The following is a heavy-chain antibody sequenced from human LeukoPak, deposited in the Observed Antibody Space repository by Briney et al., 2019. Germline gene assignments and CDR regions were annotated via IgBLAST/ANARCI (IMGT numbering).Heavy chain of an antibody. D-gene: IGHD3-22*01. CDR3: ARENPSGYYNRPIDY. CDR2: IYYSGSI. J-gene: IGHJ4*02. CDR1: GASTSSYY. V-gene: IGHV4-59*01. Sequence: SETLSLICTVSGASTSSYYWSWIRQPPGKGLEWIGDIYYSGSIKYNPSLKSRVTMSVDTSKNQFSLKLSSVTAADTAIYYCARENPSGYYNRPIDYWGQGTLVTVSS.